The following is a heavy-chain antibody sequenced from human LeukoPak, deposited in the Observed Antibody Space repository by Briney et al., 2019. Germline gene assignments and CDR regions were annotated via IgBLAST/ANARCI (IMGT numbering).Heavy chain of an antibody. CDR1: GYTFSNYG. J-gene: IGHJ4*02. CDR2: IIPIFGIA. Sequence: SVKVSCKASGYTFSNYGISWVRQAPGQGLEWMGRIIPIFGIANYAQKFQGRVTITADKSTSTAYMELSSLRSEDTAVYYCARGRGKYPEGYFDYWGQGTLVTVSS. D-gene: IGHD2-2*02. V-gene: IGHV1-69*04. CDR3: ARGRGKYPEGYFDY.